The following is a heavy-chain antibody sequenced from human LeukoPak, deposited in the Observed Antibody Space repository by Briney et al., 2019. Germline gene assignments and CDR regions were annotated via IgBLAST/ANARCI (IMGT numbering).Heavy chain of an antibody. J-gene: IGHJ4*02. CDR3: ARFPYYYDSSGYYYRGPQIDY. CDR2: INPNSGGT. Sequence: AASVKVSCKASGYTFAGYYMHWVRQAPGQGLEWMGWINPNSGGTNYAQKFQGRVTMTRDTSISTAYMELRSLRSDDTAVYYCARFPYYYDSSGYYYRGPQIDYWGQGTLVTVSS. D-gene: IGHD3-22*01. V-gene: IGHV1-2*02. CDR1: GYTFAGYY.